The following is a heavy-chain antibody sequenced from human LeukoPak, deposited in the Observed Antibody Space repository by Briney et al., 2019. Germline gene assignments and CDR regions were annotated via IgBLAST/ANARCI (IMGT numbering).Heavy chain of an antibody. J-gene: IGHJ4*02. Sequence: SETLSLTCTVSGGSISSYYWSWIRQPPGKGLEWIGYIYYSGSTNYNPSLKSRVTISVDTSKNQFSLKLSSVTAADTAVYYCARERSAAAGLGYWGQGTLVTVSS. CDR1: GGSISSYY. CDR3: ARERSAAAGLGY. CDR2: IYYSGST. V-gene: IGHV4-59*01. D-gene: IGHD6-13*01.